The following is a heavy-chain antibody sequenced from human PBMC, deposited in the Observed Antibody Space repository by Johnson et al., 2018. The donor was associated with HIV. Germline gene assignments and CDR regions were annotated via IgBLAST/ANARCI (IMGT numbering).Heavy chain of an antibody. D-gene: IGHD2-15*01. CDR3: ARGAALPAAFDI. CDR2: ISNSGETV. V-gene: IGHV3-11*01. CDR1: GFTFSDYY. Sequence: QVQVVESGGGLVKPGGSLRLSCAASGFTFSDYYMSWIRQAPGKGLEWVSYISNSGETVFYADSVKGRFTISRDTSKNTLYLQMNSLRAEDTAVYYCARGAALPAAFDIWGQGTMVTVSS. J-gene: IGHJ3*02.